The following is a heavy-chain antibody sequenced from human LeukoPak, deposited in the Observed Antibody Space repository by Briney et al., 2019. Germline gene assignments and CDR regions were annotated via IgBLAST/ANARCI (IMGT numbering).Heavy chain of an antibody. CDR2: IESDGTST. CDR1: GFTFTTSW. V-gene: IGHV3-74*01. J-gene: IGHJ3*01. D-gene: IGHD6-13*01. CDR3: ARDQYSSTWYRGAFDV. Sequence: GGSLRLSCAASGFTFTTSWMHWFRQAPGKGLVWVSRIESDGTSTTYADSVKGRFTISRDSAKNTLYLQMNSLRAEDTDVYYCARDQYSSTWYRGAFDVWGQGTMVSVSS.